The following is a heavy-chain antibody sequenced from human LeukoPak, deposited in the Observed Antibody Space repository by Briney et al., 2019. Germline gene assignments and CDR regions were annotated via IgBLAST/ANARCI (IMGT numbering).Heavy chain of an antibody. V-gene: IGHV4-4*02. J-gene: IGHJ6*03. Sequence: PSETLSLTCAVSGGSISSNNWWSWVRQPPGKGLEWIGEIYHSGTTNYNSSLKSRVTILVDTSKNQFSLKLSSVTAADTAVYYCARLTAAGTTAVYYYYMDVWGKGTTVTISS. CDR3: ARLTAAGTTAVYYYYMDV. CDR1: GGSISSNNW. D-gene: IGHD6-13*01. CDR2: IYHSGTT.